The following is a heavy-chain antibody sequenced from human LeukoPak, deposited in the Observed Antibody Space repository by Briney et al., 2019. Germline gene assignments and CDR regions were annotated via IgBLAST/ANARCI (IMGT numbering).Heavy chain of an antibody. D-gene: IGHD2-2*01. V-gene: IGHV3-30*01. J-gene: IGHJ3*02. Sequence: GGSLRLSCAASGFTFSSYAMHWVRQAPGKGLEWVAVISYDGSNKYYADFVKGRFTISRDNSKNTLYLQMNSLRAEVTAVYYCARVASTSCCDIWGQGTMVTVSS. CDR2: ISYDGSNK. CDR3: ARVASTSCCDI. CDR1: GFTFSSYA.